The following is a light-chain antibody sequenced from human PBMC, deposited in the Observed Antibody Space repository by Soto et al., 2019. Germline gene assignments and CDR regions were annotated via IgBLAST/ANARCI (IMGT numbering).Light chain of an antibody. CDR1: SSDVGGYNY. CDR2: DVS. Sequence: QSVLTEPASVSGSPGQSITISFTGTSSDVGGYNYVSWYQQHPGKAPQLMIYDVSNRPSGVSNRFSGSKSGNTASLTISGLQAEDEADYYCSSYTSSSTLEFGGGTKLTVL. J-gene: IGLJ2*01. CDR3: SSYTSSSTLE. V-gene: IGLV2-14*01.